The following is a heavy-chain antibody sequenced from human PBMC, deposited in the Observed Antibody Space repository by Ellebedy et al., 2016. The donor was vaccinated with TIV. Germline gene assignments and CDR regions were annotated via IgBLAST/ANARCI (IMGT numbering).Heavy chain of an antibody. D-gene: IGHD6-25*01. V-gene: IGHV3-30*03. CDR2: ISYKGGFK. Sequence: PGGSLRLSCAASGFTFSKNNMHWVRQAPGKGLEWVAVISYKGGFKYHADSVEGRFTITRDNSKNTLDLQMHGLRSDDAAVYYCVREGGSGSSFDYWGQGTLVTVS. J-gene: IGHJ4*02. CDR1: GFTFSKNN. CDR3: VREGGSGSSFDY.